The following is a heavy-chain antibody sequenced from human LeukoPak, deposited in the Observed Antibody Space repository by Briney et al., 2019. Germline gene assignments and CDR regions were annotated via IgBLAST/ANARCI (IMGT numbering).Heavy chain of an antibody. J-gene: IGHJ4*02. CDR3: ARGYAGATTFDY. D-gene: IGHD1-26*01. Sequence: SETLSLTCTVAGGSISSYYWSWIRQPPGKGLEWIGYIYYSRSTNYNPSLKSRVTISVDTSKNQFSLKLSSVTAADTAVYYCARGYAGATTFDYWGQGTLVTVSS. CDR2: IYYSRST. CDR1: GGSISSYY. V-gene: IGHV4-59*01.